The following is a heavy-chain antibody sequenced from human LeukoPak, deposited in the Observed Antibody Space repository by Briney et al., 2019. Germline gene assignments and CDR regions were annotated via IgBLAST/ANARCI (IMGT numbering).Heavy chain of an antibody. CDR2: ISFDGSNQ. CDR1: GFTFSSYG. CDR3: AKPPEVGATVGYFDY. D-gene: IGHD1-26*01. Sequence: GGSLRLSCAASGFTFSSYGMHWVRPAPGKGLEWVALISFDGSNQYYADSVKGRFTISRDNSKNTLYLQMNSLRAEDTAVYYCAKPPEVGATVGYFDYWGQGTLVTVSS. V-gene: IGHV3-30*18. J-gene: IGHJ4*02.